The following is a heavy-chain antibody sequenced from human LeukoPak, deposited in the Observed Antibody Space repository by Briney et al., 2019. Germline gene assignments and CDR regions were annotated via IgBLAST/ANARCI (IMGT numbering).Heavy chain of an antibody. CDR2: INHSGST. D-gene: IGHD2-2*01. V-gene: IGHV4-34*01. CDR3: ARGDCSSTSCINWFDP. Sequence: SETLSLTCAVYGGSFSGYYWSWIRQPSGKGLEWIGEINHSGSTNYNPSLKSRVTISVDTSKNQFSLKLSSVTAADTAVYYCARGDCSSTSCINWFDPWGQGTLVTVSS. J-gene: IGHJ5*02. CDR1: GGSFSGYY.